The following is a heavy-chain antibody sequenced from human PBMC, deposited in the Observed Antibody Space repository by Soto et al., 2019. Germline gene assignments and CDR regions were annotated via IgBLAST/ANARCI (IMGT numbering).Heavy chain of an antibody. V-gene: IGHV4-59*01. J-gene: IGHJ4*02. CDR1: GDSISKFY. Sequence: PSETLSLTCTVSGDSISKFYWSWIRQPPGKGLEWIGYVYYTGSTKYNPSLESRVNMSVDTSKDQFYLKLSSVSAADTAVYYCARHGNTWFYFDYWGQGALVTVSS. CDR3: ARHGNTWFYFDY. D-gene: IGHD6-13*01. CDR2: VYYTGST.